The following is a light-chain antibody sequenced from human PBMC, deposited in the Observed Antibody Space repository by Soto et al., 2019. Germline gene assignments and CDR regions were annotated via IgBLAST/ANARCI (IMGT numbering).Light chain of an antibody. J-gene: IGKJ3*01. CDR3: QQYGSPPFP. CDR2: GAS. Sequence: EIVLTQSPGTLSLSPGERATLSCRASQSVSSNYLAWYQQKPGQAPRLLIYGASSRATGIPDRFSGSGSGTDFTLTISRLEPEDFAVYYCQQYGSPPFPFGPGTKVDIK. V-gene: IGKV3-20*01. CDR1: QSVSSNY.